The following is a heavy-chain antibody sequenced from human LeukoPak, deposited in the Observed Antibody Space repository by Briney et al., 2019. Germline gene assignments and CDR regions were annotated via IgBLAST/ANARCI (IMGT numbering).Heavy chain of an antibody. CDR1: GYSFTDYY. Sequence: ASVKVSCKASGYSFTDYYMQWVRQAPGQGLEWMGWINPNSGGTNYAQKSLGRVTMTRDTSINTAYMELSRLKSDDTAMYYCARSAGYSSGWPLQDSFDIWGQGTMITVSS. D-gene: IGHD6-19*01. CDR3: ARSAGYSSGWPLQDSFDI. J-gene: IGHJ3*02. CDR2: INPNSGGT. V-gene: IGHV1-2*02.